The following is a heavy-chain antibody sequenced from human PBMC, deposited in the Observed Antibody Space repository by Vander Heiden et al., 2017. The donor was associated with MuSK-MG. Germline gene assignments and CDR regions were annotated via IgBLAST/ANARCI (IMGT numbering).Heavy chain of an antibody. J-gene: IGHJ4*02. CDR2: IYYSGST. V-gene: IGHV4-59*01. D-gene: IGHD4-17*01. CDR1: GGSISPYY. Sequence: QVQLQESGPGLVKPSETLFLTCTVSGGSISPYYWSWIRQPPGEGLEWIGYIYYSGSTKYNPSLKSRVTMSVDTSKNQFSLKMSSVTAADTAVYYCTRGTVTTGYFDYWCQGTLVTVSS. CDR3: TRGTVTTGYFDY.